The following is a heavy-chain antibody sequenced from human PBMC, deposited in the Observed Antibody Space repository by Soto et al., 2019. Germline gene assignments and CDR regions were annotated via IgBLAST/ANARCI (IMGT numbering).Heavy chain of an antibody. CDR2: MYSSGNT. D-gene: IGHD3-22*01. Sequence: QLQLQESGPGLVKPSETLSLTCTVSAGSISRSNYYWGWIRQPPGKGLEWIGSMYSSGNTYYNPSRKSRVTISVDTSKNQFSRKLTSVTAADTAVYYCARQPYDSSGYYYGAWGQGTLVTVSS. J-gene: IGHJ5*02. CDR3: ARQPYDSSGYYYGA. V-gene: IGHV4-39*01. CDR1: AGSISRSNYY.